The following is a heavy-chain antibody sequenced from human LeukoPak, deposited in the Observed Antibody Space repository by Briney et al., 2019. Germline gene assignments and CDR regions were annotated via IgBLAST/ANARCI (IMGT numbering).Heavy chain of an antibody. J-gene: IGHJ3*02. V-gene: IGHV4-39*01. CDR2: IYYSGST. D-gene: IGHD3-16*02. CDR1: GDSISSKNYY. CDR3: ARQENDYVWGSYRPNAFDI. Sequence: PSETLSLTCTVSGDSISSKNYYWGWIRQPPGEGLEWIGSIYYSGSTNYNPSLKSRLTISVDTSKNQFSLKLSSVTAADTAMYYCARQENDYVWGSYRPNAFDIWGQGTMVTVSS.